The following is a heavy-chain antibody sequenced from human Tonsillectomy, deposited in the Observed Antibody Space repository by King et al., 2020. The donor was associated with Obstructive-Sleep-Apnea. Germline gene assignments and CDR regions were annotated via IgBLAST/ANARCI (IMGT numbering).Heavy chain of an antibody. V-gene: IGHV4-39*01. CDR3: AGLGRDYGSGSYTHLDY. Sequence: QLQESGPGLVKPSETLSLTCTVSGGSISSSSYYWGWIRQPPGKGLEWIGSIYYIGRTYYNPSLKSRVTISVDTYKNQFSLKLSSVTAADTAVYYCAGLGRDYGSGSYTHLDYWGQGTLVTVSS. CDR2: IYYIGRT. D-gene: IGHD3-10*01. J-gene: IGHJ4*02. CDR1: GGSISSSSYY.